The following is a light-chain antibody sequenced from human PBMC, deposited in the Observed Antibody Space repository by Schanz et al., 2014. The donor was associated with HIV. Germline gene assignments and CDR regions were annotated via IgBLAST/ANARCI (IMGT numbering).Light chain of an antibody. J-gene: IGKJ2*01. CDR2: KAS. CDR3: QQYNSYSLT. V-gene: IGKV1-5*03. Sequence: DIQMTQSPSTLSASVGDRVSITCRASQSISSWLAWYQQKPGKAPKVLIYKASSLESGVPSRFSGSGSGTEFTLTINSLQTDDSATYYCQQYNSYSLTFGQGTKREI. CDR1: QSISSW.